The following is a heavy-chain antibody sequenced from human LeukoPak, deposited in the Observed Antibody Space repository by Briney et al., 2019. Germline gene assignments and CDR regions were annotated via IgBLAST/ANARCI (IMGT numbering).Heavy chain of an antibody. CDR3: ARGLGVVVPAAIYGMDV. D-gene: IGHD2-2*02. Sequence: PGGSLRLSCAASGFTFSSYAMHWVRQAPGKGLEWVAVISYDGSNKYYADSVKGRFTISRDNPKNTLYLQMNSLRAEDTAVYYCARGLGVVVPAAIYGMDVWGQGTTVTVSS. CDR2: ISYDGSNK. V-gene: IGHV3-30-3*01. J-gene: IGHJ6*02. CDR1: GFTFSSYA.